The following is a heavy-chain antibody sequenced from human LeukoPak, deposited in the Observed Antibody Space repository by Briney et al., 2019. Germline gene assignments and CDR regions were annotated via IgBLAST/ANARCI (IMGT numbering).Heavy chain of an antibody. CDR3: AKVHAAAAGTQGY. CDR1: GFTFDDYA. CDR2: ISGSGGST. J-gene: IGHJ4*02. V-gene: IGHV3-23*01. Sequence: PGGSLRLSCAASGFTFDDYAMHWVRQAPGKGLEWVSGISGSGGSTYYADSVKGRFTISRDNSKNTLYLQMNSLRAEDTAVYYCAKVHAAAAGTQGYWGQGTLVTVSS. D-gene: IGHD6-13*01.